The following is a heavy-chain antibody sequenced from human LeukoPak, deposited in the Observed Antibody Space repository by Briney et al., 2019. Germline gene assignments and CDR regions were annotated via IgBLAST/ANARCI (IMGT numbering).Heavy chain of an antibody. CDR2: IYYSGST. V-gene: IGHV4-39*01. Sequence: SETLSLACTVSGGSISSSSYYWGWIRQPPGKGLEWIGSIYYSGSTYYNPSLKSRVTISVDTSKNQFSLKLSSVTAADTAVYYCASHREGHYGDHDYWGQGTLVTVSS. CDR1: GGSISSSSYY. J-gene: IGHJ4*02. CDR3: ASHREGHYGDHDY. D-gene: IGHD4-17*01.